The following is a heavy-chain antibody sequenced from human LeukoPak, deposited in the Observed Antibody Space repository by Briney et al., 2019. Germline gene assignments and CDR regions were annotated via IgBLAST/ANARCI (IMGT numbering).Heavy chain of an antibody. CDR2: INHSGST. D-gene: IGHD3-16*01. V-gene: IGHV4-34*01. J-gene: IGHJ2*01. CDR1: GGSFSGYY. CDR3: ARGRFGSPYGGVPESDIGGPYFDL. Sequence: PSETLSLTCAVYGGSFSGYYWSWIRQPPGKGLEWIGEINHSGSTNYNPSLKSRVTISVDTSKNQFSLKLSSVTAADTAVYYCARGRFGSPYGGVPESDIGGPYFDLWGRGTLVTVSS.